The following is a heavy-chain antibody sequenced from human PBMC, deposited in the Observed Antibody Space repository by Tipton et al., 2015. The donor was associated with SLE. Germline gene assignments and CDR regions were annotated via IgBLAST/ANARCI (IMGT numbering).Heavy chain of an antibody. CDR2: INHSGST. V-gene: IGHV4-34*01. J-gene: IGHJ3*02. CDR3: ARKEWAFDI. Sequence: TLSLTCAVYGGSFSGYYWSWIRQPPGKGLEWIGEINHSGSTNYNPSLKSRVTISVDTSKNQFSLKLSSVTAADTAVYYCARKEWAFDIWDQGTMVTVSS. CDR1: GGSFSGYY. D-gene: IGHD2-8*01.